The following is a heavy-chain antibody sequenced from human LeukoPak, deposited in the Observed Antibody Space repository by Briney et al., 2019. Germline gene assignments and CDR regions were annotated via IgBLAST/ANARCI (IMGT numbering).Heavy chain of an antibody. D-gene: IGHD4-23*01. CDR2: ISSSSSYI. Sequence: GGSLRLSCAASGFTFSSYSMNWVRQAPGKGLEWVSSISSSSSYIYYADSVKGRFTISRDNAKNSLYLQMNSLRAEDTAVYYCARDTTTVVTGPGAFDIWGQGTMVTVSS. CDR1: GFTFSSYS. CDR3: ARDTTTVVTGPGAFDI. V-gene: IGHV3-21*01. J-gene: IGHJ3*02.